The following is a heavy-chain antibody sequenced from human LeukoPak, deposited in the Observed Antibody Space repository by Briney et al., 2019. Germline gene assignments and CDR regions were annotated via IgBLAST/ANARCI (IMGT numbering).Heavy chain of an antibody. V-gene: IGHV5-51*01. CDR2: IYPVDSDT. D-gene: IGHD2-2*01. J-gene: IGHJ4*02. CDR1: GYISTSFW. Sequence: GESLKISCKGSGYISTSFWIVWVRQMARNGLEWMGIIYPVDSDTRYSASTQGQVTISADKSISTAYLQWSSLQASDTAMYYCARLGGPADNVGYWGQGSLVTVSS. CDR3: ARLGGPADNVGY.